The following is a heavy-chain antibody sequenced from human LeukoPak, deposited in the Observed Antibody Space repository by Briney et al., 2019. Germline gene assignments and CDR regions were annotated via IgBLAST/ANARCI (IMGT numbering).Heavy chain of an antibody. Sequence: SETLSLTCAVSGGSISSSGYSWSWIRQPPGKGLEWIGYIHHTGSTYYNPSLKSRVTISVDRSKDQFSLKLSSVTAADTAMYFCARTPTYCGGDCYYFDPWGQGTLVTVSS. CDR1: GGSISSSGYS. V-gene: IGHV4-30-2*01. CDR2: IHHTGST. J-gene: IGHJ5*02. CDR3: ARTPTYCGGDCYYFDP. D-gene: IGHD2-21*02.